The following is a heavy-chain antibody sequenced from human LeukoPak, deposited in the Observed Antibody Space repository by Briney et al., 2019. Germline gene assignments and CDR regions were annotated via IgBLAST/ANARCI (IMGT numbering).Heavy chain of an antibody. CDR1: GFSFSRYE. CDR2: IDSRSSTI. Sequence: GGSLRLSCATSGFSFSRYEMNWVRQAPGKGLEWVAYIDSRSSTIYYADSMKGRFTISRDNAKNSLYLEMNSLRVDDTAVYYCARDPYSGGYSDYYYYYMDVWGKGTTVTVSS. D-gene: IGHD3-22*01. CDR3: ARDPYSGGYSDYYYYYMDV. V-gene: IGHV3-48*03. J-gene: IGHJ6*03.